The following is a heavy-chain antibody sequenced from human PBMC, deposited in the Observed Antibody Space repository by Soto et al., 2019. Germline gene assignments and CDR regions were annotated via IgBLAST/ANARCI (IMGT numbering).Heavy chain of an antibody. Sequence: KPSETLSLTCTVSCGSISSGDYYWSWIRQPPGKGLEWIGYIYYGGSTYYNPSLKSRVTISVDTSKNQFSLKLSSVTAADTAVYYCARGGSSFVYCGGDCQHDYWGQGTLVTVS. CDR1: CGSISSGDYY. V-gene: IGHV4-30-4*01. CDR2: IYYGGST. D-gene: IGHD2-21*02. CDR3: ARGGSSFVYCGGDCQHDY. J-gene: IGHJ4*02.